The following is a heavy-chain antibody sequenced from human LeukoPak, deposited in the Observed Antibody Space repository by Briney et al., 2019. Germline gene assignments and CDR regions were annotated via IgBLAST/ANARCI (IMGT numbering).Heavy chain of an antibody. J-gene: IGHJ4*02. CDR2: ISDSGDVT. Sequence: GGSLRLSCAASGFTFSGYALSWVRQAPGKGLEWVSGISDSGDVTFYADSVKGRFTISRSNSKSTLYLQMNSLRAEDTALYYCARGGRNWYGFDYWGQGTVVTVSS. CDR3: ARGGRNWYGFDY. D-gene: IGHD1-1*01. V-gene: IGHV3-23*01. CDR1: GFTFSGYA.